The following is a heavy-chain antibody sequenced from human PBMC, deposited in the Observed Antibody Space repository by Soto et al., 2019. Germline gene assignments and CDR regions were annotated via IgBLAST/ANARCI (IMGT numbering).Heavy chain of an antibody. CDR3: ARATRDYGAYGYFDY. J-gene: IGHJ4*02. D-gene: IGHD4-17*01. V-gene: IGHV4-4*07. CDR2: IYGSGST. Sequence: QVRLQESGPGLVKPSETLSLSCSVSGGSISSYYWSWMRQPAGKGLEWIGRIYGSGSTNYNPSLKSRVTTSVDTSKNQFSLKLSSVTAADTAVYYCARATRDYGAYGYFDYWGQGTLVTVSS. CDR1: GGSISSYY.